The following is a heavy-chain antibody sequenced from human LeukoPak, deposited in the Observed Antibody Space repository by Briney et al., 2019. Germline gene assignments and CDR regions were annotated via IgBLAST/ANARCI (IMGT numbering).Heavy chain of an antibody. CDR2: IYYSGST. V-gene: IGHV4-59*01. CDR1: GGSISSYY. CDR3: AMAAAGTTSVDYYYYGMDV. J-gene: IGHJ6*02. D-gene: IGHD6-13*01. Sequence: SETLSLTCTVSGGSISSYYRSWIRQPPGKGLEWIGYIYYSGSTNYNPSLKSRVTISVDTSKNQFSLKLSSVTAADTAVYYCAMAAAGTTSVDYYYYGMDVWGQGTTVTVSS.